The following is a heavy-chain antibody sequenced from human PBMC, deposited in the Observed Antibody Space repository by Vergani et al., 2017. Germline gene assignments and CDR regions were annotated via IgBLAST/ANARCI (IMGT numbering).Heavy chain of an antibody. CDR2: INPNSGGT. D-gene: IGHD2-2*01. J-gene: IGHJ5*02. CDR3: ARGQYWSSTSCYQGWFDP. CDR1: GYTFTGYY. Sequence: QVQLVQSGAEVKKPGASVKVSCKASGYTFTGYYMHWVRQAPGQGLEWMGWINPNSGGTNYAQKFQGWVTMTRDTSISTAYMELSRLRSDDTAVYYCARGQYWSSTSCYQGWFDPWGQGTLVTVSS. V-gene: IGHV1-2*04.